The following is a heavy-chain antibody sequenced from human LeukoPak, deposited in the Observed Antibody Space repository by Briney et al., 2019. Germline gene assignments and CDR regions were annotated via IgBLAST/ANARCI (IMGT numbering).Heavy chain of an antibody. CDR1: GGSISSSSYY. J-gene: IGHJ5*02. Sequence: PSETLSLTCTVSGGSISSSSYYWGWIRQPPGKGPEWIGSIYYSGSTYYNPSLKSRVTISVDTSKNQFSLKLSSVTAADTAVYYCARVHSSSSMGGFDPWGQGTLVTVSS. CDR2: IYYSGST. V-gene: IGHV4-39*07. CDR3: ARVHSSSSMGGFDP. D-gene: IGHD6-6*01.